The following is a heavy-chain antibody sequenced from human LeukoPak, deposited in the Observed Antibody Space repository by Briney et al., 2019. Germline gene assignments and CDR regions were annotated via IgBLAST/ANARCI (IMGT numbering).Heavy chain of an antibody. Sequence: GGSLRLSCAVSGITLSNYGMSWVRQAPGKGLEWVAGISGSGGGTSYADSVKGRFTISRDNAKNTLFLQMNSLRVEDTAVYFCAKRDVVIRVFLVGFHKEAYYFQSWGQGAQVTVSS. CDR1: GITLSNYG. J-gene: IGHJ4*02. D-gene: IGHD3-3*01. V-gene: IGHV3-23*01. CDR2: ISGSGGGT. CDR3: AKRDVVIRVFLVGFHKEAYYFQS.